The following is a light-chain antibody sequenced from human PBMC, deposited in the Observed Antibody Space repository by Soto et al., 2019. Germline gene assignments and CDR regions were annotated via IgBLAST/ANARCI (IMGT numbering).Light chain of an antibody. CDR2: DTD. CDR3: LVIFTGVGEV. CDR1: TGSVTSGHW. J-gene: IGLJ1*01. V-gene: IGLV7-46*01. Sequence: QAVVPQEPSLTVSPGGTVTLTCGSSTGSVTSGHWPHWFQQKPGQAPRTLIYDTDNKHTWTPARFSGSLLGGKAALTLSGAQPADEGDYYCLVIFTGVGEVFGTGTKLTVL.